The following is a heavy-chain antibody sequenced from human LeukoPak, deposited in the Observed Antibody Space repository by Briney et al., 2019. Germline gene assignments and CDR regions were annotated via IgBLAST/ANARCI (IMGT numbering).Heavy chain of an antibody. CDR1: GFTFSTYE. Sequence: GGSLRLSCAASGFTFSTYEMNWVRQAPGQGLEWISFITSSGSPIYYADSVKGRFTISRDNAKNSLYLQMNSLTPEDTAIYYCARCPYSGRSFDIWGQGTMVTVSS. D-gene: IGHD1-26*01. J-gene: IGHJ3*02. CDR3: ARCPYSGRSFDI. CDR2: ITSSGSPI. V-gene: IGHV3-48*03.